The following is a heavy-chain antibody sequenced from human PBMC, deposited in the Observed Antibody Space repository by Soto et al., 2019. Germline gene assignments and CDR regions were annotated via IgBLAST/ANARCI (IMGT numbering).Heavy chain of an antibody. Sequence: ASVKVSCKASGGTFSSYAISWVRQAPGQGLEWMGGIIPIFGTANYAQKFQGRVTITADESTSTAYMELSSLRSEDTAVYYCARGVEYRGSWSLPLDYWGQGTLVTVSS. J-gene: IGHJ4*02. V-gene: IGHV1-69*13. D-gene: IGHD6-13*01. CDR2: IIPIFGTA. CDR3: ARGVEYRGSWSLPLDY. CDR1: GGTFSSYA.